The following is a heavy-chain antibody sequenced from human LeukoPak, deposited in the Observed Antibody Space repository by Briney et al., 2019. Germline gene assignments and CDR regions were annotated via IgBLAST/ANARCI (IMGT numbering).Heavy chain of an antibody. CDR3: ARTISSGYYYGMDV. Sequence: SVTVSCTASGGTFSSYAISWVRQAPGQGLEWMGGIIPIFGTANYAQKFQGRVTITADESTSTAYMELSSLRSEDTAVYYCARTISSGYYYGMDVWGQGTTVTVSS. CDR2: IIPIFGTA. CDR1: GGTFSSYA. J-gene: IGHJ6*02. V-gene: IGHV1-69*13. D-gene: IGHD3-22*01.